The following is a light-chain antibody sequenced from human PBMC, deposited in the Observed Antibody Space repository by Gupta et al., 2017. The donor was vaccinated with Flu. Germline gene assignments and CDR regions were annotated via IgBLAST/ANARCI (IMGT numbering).Light chain of an antibody. CDR1: QYVGSNY. V-gene: IGKV3-20*01. CDR2: HAA. CDR3: QQYGSNQIT. J-gene: IGKJ5*01. Sequence: EIVLTQSPGTLSLSPGERATLSCRASQYVGSNYIAWYQQRSGQAPRLLIYHAATRATGVSDRFSGSGSGTDFTLTINRLEPEDLAVYFCQQYGSNQITFGQGTRLEIK.